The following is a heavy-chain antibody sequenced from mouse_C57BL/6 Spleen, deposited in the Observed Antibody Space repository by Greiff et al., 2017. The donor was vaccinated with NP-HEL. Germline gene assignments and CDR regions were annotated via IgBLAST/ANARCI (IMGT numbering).Heavy chain of an antibody. V-gene: IGHV5-4*01. CDR2: ISDGGSYT. CDR1: GFTFSSYA. J-gene: IGHJ4*01. D-gene: IGHD2-3*01. CDR3: ARDSGRLLRAMDY. Sequence: EVQGVESGGGLVKPGGSLKLSCAASGFTFSSYAMSWVRQTPEKRLEWVATISDGGSYTYYPDNVKGRFTISRDNAKNNLYLQMSHLKSEDTAMYYCARDSGRLLRAMDYWGQGTSVTVSS.